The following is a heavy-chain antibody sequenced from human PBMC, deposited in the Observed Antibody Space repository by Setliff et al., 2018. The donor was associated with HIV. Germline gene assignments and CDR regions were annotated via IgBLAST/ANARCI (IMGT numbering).Heavy chain of an antibody. CDR1: GASVSDNF. CDR3: ARGHTWNYYGGDYFDY. D-gene: IGHD1-7*01. V-gene: IGHV4-59*02. Sequence: ETLSLTCTVSGASVSDNFWNWIRQSPGKGLEWIGYIYYSGSTNYNPSLESRVSISIDTSKSQFSLRLSSVTAADTAVYYCARGHTWNYYGGDYFDYWGQGSLVTVSS. J-gene: IGHJ4*02. CDR2: IYYSGST.